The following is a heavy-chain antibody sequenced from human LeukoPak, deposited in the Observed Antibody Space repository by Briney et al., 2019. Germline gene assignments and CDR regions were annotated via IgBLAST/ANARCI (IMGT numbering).Heavy chain of an antibody. CDR3: ARAATSLGDYLDY. V-gene: IGHV4-59*01. D-gene: IGHD2-15*01. CDR1: GGSIRNYY. J-gene: IGHJ4*02. Sequence: PSETLSLTCTVSGGSIRNYYWGWIRQPPGKGLEWIGYIHYSGSTNYNPSLKSRVTISVDTSKNQFSLKLSSVTAADTAVYYCARAATSLGDYLDYWGQGTLVTVSS. CDR2: IHYSGST.